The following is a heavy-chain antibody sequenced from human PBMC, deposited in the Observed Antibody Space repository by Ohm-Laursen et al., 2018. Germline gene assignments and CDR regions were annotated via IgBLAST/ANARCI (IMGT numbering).Heavy chain of an antibody. V-gene: IGHV3-23*01. CDR3: AKGIVGATTWDY. D-gene: IGHD1-26*01. CDR1: GFTFINYA. CDR2: ISGSGGST. Sequence: SLRLSCAASGFTFINYAMSRVRQAPGKGLEWVSAISGSGGSTYYADSAKGRFSISRDNSKNTLYLQMNSLRAEDTAVYYCAKGIVGATTWDYWGQGTLVTVSS. J-gene: IGHJ4*02.